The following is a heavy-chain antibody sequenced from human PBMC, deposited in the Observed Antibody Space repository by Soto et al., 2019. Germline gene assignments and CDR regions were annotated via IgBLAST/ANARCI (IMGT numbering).Heavy chain of an antibody. D-gene: IGHD6-6*01. J-gene: IGHJ4*02. CDR1: GYSFTDYW. CDR2: IYPGDSDT. Sequence: EVQLVQSGAEVTKPGESLKISCKASGYSFTDYWIGWVRQMPGKGLEWMGIIYPGDSDTKYSPSFQGQVTMSADKSISTAYLQWNSLKASDTAMDYCARDGLSSSSSFDYWGQGTLVTVSS. V-gene: IGHV5-51*01. CDR3: ARDGLSSSSSFDY.